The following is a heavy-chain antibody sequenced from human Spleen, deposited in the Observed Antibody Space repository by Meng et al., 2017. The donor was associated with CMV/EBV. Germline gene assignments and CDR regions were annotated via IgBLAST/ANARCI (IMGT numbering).Heavy chain of an antibody. J-gene: IGHJ4*02. CDR2: ICYSGIT. V-gene: IGHV4-31*02. D-gene: IGHD5-12*01. Sequence: GSISSGDYYWSWIRQHLGKGLEWIGYICYSGITYYNPSLESRLTISIDTSKNQFSLNLKSVTAADTALYYCARGGGRHNAWIYAFDSWGQGALVTVSS. CDR1: GSISSGDYY. CDR3: ARGGGRHNAWIYAFDS.